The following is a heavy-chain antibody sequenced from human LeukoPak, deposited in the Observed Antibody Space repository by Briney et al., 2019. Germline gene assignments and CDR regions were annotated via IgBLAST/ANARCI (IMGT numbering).Heavy chain of an antibody. CDR2: ISSSGSTI. Sequence: PGGSLRLSCAASGFTFSDYYMSWIRQAPGKGLEWVSYISSSGSTIYYADSVEGRFTISRDNAKNSLYLQMNSLRAEDTAVYYCARGHDYGGNDAFDIWGQGTMVTVSS. V-gene: IGHV3-11*01. J-gene: IGHJ3*02. CDR3: ARGHDYGGNDAFDI. D-gene: IGHD4-23*01. CDR1: GFTFSDYY.